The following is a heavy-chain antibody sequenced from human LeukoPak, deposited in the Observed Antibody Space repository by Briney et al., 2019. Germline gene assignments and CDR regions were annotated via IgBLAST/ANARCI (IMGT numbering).Heavy chain of an antibody. J-gene: IGHJ4*02. D-gene: IGHD2-21*02. Sequence: SETLSLTCTVSGGSISSGSYYWGWIRQPPGKGLEWIGSIYYSGSTYYNPSLKSRVTISVDTSKNQFSLKLSSVTAADTAVYYCASVTAEEALDYWGQGTLVTVSS. CDR3: ASVTAEEALDY. CDR1: GGSISSGSYY. V-gene: IGHV4-39*07. CDR2: IYYSGST.